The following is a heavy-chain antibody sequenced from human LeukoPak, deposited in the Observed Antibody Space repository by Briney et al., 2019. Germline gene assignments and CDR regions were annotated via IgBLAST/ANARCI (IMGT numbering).Heavy chain of an antibody. CDR3: AIDDFWSGYYPKDY. V-gene: IGHV4-4*07. J-gene: IGHJ4*02. CDR2: IYTSGST. CDR1: GGSISSYY. D-gene: IGHD3-3*01. Sequence: SETLSLTCTVSGGSISSYYWSWIRQPAGKGLEWIGRIYTSGSTNYNPSLKSRVTMSVDTSKNQFSLKLSSVTAADTAVYYCAIDDFWSGYYPKDYWGQGTLVTVSS.